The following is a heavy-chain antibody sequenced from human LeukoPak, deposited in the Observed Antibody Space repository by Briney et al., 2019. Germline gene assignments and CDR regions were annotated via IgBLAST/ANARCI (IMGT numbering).Heavy chain of an antibody. J-gene: IGHJ6*04. V-gene: IGHV4-59*08. D-gene: IGHD4-11*01. Sequence: SETLSLTCTVSGGSISSYYWSWIRQPPGKGLEWIGYIYYSGSTNYNPSLKSRVTISVDTSKNQFSLKLSSVTAADTAVYYCAKHATVTKLYYYYYGRDVGGKGTTVPVS. CDR2: IYYSGST. CDR3: AKHATVTKLYYYYYGRDV. CDR1: GGSISSYY.